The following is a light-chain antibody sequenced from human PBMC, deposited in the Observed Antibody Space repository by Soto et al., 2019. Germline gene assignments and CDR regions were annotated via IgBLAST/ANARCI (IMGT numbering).Light chain of an antibody. CDR2: GAS. J-gene: IGKJ4*01. CDR3: QQYGSSPLT. Sequence: EIVLTQSPGTLSLSPGERATLSCRASQSVSSSYLACYQQKPGQAPRLLIYGASSRATGIPDRFSGSGSGTDFTLTISRLEPEDFAVYYCQQYGSSPLTFGGGTKAEIQ. V-gene: IGKV3-20*01. CDR1: QSVSSSY.